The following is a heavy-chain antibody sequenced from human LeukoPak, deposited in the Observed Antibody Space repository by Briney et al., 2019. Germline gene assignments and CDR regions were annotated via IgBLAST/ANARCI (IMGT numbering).Heavy chain of an antibody. J-gene: IGHJ4*02. D-gene: IGHD3-9*01. CDR2: MNPSGDTT. Sequence: ASVKVSCKTSGYNFTNYYMHWVRQAPGHGLEWKGIMNPSGDTTTYAEKFQGRDTMTRDTSTSTVYMELSSLRSGDTAVYYCARGGALRYFEWFSAYWGQGTLVTVSS. CDR3: ARGGALRYFEWFSAY. CDR1: GYNFTNYY. V-gene: IGHV1-46*01.